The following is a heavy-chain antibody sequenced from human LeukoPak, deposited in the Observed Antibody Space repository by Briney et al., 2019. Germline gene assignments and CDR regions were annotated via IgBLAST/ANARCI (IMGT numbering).Heavy chain of an antibody. J-gene: IGHJ4*02. V-gene: IGHV4-30-4*01. D-gene: IGHD4-17*01. CDR2: IYYSGST. CDR1: GGSISSGDYY. Sequence: SETLSLTCTVSGGSISSGDYYWSWIRQPPGTGLEWIGYIYYSGSTYYNPSLKSRVTISVDTSKNQFSLKLSSVTAAGTAVYYCARDYGDYQFDYWGQGTLVTVSS. CDR3: ARDYGDYQFDY.